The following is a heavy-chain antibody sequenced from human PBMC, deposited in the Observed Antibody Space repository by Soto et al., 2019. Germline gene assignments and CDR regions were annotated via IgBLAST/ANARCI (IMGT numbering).Heavy chain of an antibody. CDR2: IILILGIA. Sequence: QVQMVQSGAEVKNPGSSVKVSCKASGGTFSSYTISWVRQAPGQGLEWMGRIILILGIANYAQKFQGRVTITADKSTSTAYMELSSLRSEDTAVYYCARDRSLRFDPWGQGTLVTVSS. J-gene: IGHJ5*02. V-gene: IGHV1-69*08. CDR3: ARDRSLRFDP. CDR1: GGTFSSYT.